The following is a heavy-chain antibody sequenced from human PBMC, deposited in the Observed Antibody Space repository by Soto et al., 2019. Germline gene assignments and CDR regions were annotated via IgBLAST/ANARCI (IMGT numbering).Heavy chain of an antibody. CDR2: INPSGGST. J-gene: IGHJ6*03. V-gene: IGHV1-46*03. CDR3: ARSLLYDYYYMDV. Sequence: ASVKVACKASGYTFTSYDMHWVRQAPGQGLEWMGIINPSGGSTSYAQKFQGRVTMTRDTSTSTVYMELSSLRSEDTAVYYCARSLLYDYYYMDVWGKGTTVTVSS. D-gene: IGHD3-3*01. CDR1: GYTFTSYD.